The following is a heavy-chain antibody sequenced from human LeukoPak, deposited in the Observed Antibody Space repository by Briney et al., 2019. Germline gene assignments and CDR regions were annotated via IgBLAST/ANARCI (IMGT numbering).Heavy chain of an antibody. Sequence: PSETLSLTCTVSGGSISSYYWSWIRQPPGKGLEWIGYIYYSGSTNYNPSLKSRVTISADTSKNQFSLKLSSVTAADTAVYYCARVVVPADPFDYWGQGTLVTVSS. D-gene: IGHD2-2*01. CDR3: ARVVVPADPFDY. J-gene: IGHJ4*02. V-gene: IGHV4-59*01. CDR1: GGSISSYY. CDR2: IYYSGST.